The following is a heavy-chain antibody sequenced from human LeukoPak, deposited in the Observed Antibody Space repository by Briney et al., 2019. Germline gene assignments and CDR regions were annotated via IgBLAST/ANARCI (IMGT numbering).Heavy chain of an antibody. CDR2: IIPILGIA. J-gene: IGHJ4*02. CDR3: ARDPSAYYFDY. V-gene: IGHV1-69*04. Sequence: SVKASCKASGGTFSSYAISWVRQAPGQGLEWMGRIIPILGIANYAQKFQGRVTITADKSTSTAYMELSSLRSEDTAVYYCARDPSAYYFDYWGQGTLVTVSS. CDR1: GGTFSSYA.